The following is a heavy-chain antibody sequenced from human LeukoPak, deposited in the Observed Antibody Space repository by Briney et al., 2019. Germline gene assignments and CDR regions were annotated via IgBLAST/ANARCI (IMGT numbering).Heavy chain of an antibody. V-gene: IGHV1-8*01. D-gene: IGHD1-26*01. CDR1: KDTFTIYD. Sequence: ASVKVSCKASKDTFTIYDVNWVRQATGLGLEWMGWMSPNSGNTGYAQKFQGRVTITMNSSISTAYMEVTSLTSEDTAVYYCARSTMGARRTYDYWGQGTLVTVSS. CDR2: MSPNSGNT. J-gene: IGHJ4*02. CDR3: ARSTMGARRTYDY.